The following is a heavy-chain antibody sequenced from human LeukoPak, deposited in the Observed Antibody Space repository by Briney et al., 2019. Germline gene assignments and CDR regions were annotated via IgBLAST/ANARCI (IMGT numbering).Heavy chain of an antibody. D-gene: IGHD1-1*01. J-gene: IGHJ6*03. V-gene: IGHV4-34*01. CDR2: INHSGYT. Sequence: KTSETLSLTCVVYGGSFSGYHWSWIRQPPGKGLEWIGEINHSGYTNYNPSVRSRVTISVDTSKTQLSLKLTSVTAADTAVYYCAREGEGYSCNYGENYYYYYYMDVWGKGTTVTVSS. CDR3: AREGEGYSCNYGENYYYYYYMDV. CDR1: GGSFSGYH.